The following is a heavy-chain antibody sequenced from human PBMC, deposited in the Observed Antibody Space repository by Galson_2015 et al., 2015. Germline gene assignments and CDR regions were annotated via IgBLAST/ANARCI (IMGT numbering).Heavy chain of an antibody. CDR2: ISWTSGNI. Sequence: SLRLSCAASGFTFDDYAMHWVRQVPGKGLEWVSGISWTSGNIGYVDSVKGRFTISRDNAKNSLYLQMNSLRAEDTALYYCAKDIHPSTIVVVPAAPTLDVWGKGTTVTGSS. V-gene: IGHV3-9*01. D-gene: IGHD2-2*01. CDR1: GFTFDDYA. J-gene: IGHJ6*04. CDR3: AKDIHPSTIVVVPAAPTLDV.